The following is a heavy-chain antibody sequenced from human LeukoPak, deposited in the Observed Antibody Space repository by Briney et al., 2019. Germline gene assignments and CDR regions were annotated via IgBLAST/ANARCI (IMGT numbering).Heavy chain of an antibody. D-gene: IGHD2-2*01. CDR3: ARGRPRYSSSTSCFDY. J-gene: IGHJ4*02. CDR1: GYTFTSYD. V-gene: IGHV1-8*01. CDR2: MNPNSGNT. Sequence: ASVKVSCKASGYTFTSYDINWVRQATGQGLEWMGWMNPNSGNTGYAQKFQGRVTMTRNTPISTAYMELSSLRSEDTAVYYCARGRPRYSSSTSCFDYWGQGTLVTVSS.